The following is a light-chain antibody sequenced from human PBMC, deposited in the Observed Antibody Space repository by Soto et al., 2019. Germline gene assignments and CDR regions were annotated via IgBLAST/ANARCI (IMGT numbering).Light chain of an antibody. CDR2: DNN. J-gene: IGLJ2*01. CDR1: SSNI. CDR3: GTWDPRLSVVV. V-gene: IGLV1-51*01. Sequence: QSVLTQPPSVSAAPGQQVTISCSGSSSNIVSWYQQLPGTAPKLLIYDNNKRPSCIPDRFSGSKSGTSATLGITGLQTGDEDDYYCGTWDPRLSVVVFGGVTKPTVL.